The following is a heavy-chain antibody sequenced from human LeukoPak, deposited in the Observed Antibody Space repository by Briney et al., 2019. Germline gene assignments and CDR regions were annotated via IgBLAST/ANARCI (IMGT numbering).Heavy chain of an antibody. V-gene: IGHV3-23*01. J-gene: IGHJ6*03. D-gene: IGHD3-3*01. Sequence: SGGSLRLPCAASGFPFSSYGIDWVRQAPGKGLGWVSDINGSGGSTYYADSVKGRFTISRDNSQNTLYLRLNSLRAEDTAVYYCVPRKEWSCYMDVWGKGTTVTVSS. CDR3: VPRKEWSCYMDV. CDR1: GFPFSSYG. CDR2: INGSGGST.